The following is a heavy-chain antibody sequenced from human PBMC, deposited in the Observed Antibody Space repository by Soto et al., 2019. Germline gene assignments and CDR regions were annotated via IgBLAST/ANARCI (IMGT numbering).Heavy chain of an antibody. V-gene: IGHV1-3*01. CDR1: GYIFTSYA. CDR3: ARSAPPIDY. Sequence: ASVKVSXKASGYIFTSYAMHWVRQAPGQRLEWMGWINAGKGNTKYSQKFQGRVTITRDTSASTAYMELSSLRSEDTAVYYCARSAPPIDYWGQGSLVTVSS. J-gene: IGHJ4*02. CDR2: INAGKGNT.